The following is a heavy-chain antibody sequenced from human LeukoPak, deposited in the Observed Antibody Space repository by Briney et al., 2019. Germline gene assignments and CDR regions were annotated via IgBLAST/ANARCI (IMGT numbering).Heavy chain of an antibody. CDR3: ASGATLNPLYYYSYMDV. CDR1: GGSISSGGYS. J-gene: IGHJ6*03. V-gene: IGHV4-30-4*07. Sequence: SQTLSLTCAVSGGSISSGGYSWSCIRQPPGKGLEWIGYIYYSGSTNYNPSLKSRATISVDTSKNQFSLKLSSVTAADTAVYYCASGATLNPLYYYSYMDVWGKGTTVTVSS. CDR2: IYYSGST. D-gene: IGHD1-26*01.